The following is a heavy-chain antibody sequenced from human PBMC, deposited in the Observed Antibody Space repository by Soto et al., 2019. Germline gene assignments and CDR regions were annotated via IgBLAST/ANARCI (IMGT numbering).Heavy chain of an antibody. V-gene: IGHV3-48*02. D-gene: IGHD3-22*01. Sequence: GGSLRLSCAASGFTFSSYSMNWVRQAPGKGLEWVSYISSSSSTIYYADSVKGRFTISRDNAKNSLYLQMNSLRDEDTAVYYCARDQKDPNYYDSSGAFDYWGQGTLVTVSS. CDR1: GFTFSSYS. CDR2: ISSSSSTI. J-gene: IGHJ4*02. CDR3: ARDQKDPNYYDSSGAFDY.